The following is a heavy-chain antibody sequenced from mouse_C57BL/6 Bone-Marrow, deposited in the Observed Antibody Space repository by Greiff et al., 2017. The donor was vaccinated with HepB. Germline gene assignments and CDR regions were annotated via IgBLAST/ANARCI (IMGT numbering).Heavy chain of an antibody. CDR3: ARCPWFAY. CDR2: IDPSDSYT. Sequence: VQLQQSGAELVKPGASVKLSCKASGYTFTSYWMQWVKQRPGQGLEWIGEIDPSDSYTNYNQKFKGKATLTVDTSSSTAYMQLSSLTSEDSAVYYCARCPWFAYWGQGTLVTVSA. V-gene: IGHV1-50*01. CDR1: GYTFTSYW. J-gene: IGHJ3*01.